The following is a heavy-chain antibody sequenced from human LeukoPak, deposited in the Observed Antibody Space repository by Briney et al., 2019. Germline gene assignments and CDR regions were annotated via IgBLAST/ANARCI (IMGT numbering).Heavy chain of an antibody. V-gene: IGHV1-18*01. CDR1: GYTFTSFG. J-gene: IGHJ4*02. CDR2: ISTYNGNT. CDR3: ARDEVGAGY. D-gene: IGHD1-26*01. Sequence: ASVKVSCKASGYTFTSFGITWVRQAPGQGLEWMGWISTYNGNTNYAQKLQGRVTMTTDTSTNTAYMELRSLRSDDTAVYYCARDEVGAGYWGQGTLVTVSS.